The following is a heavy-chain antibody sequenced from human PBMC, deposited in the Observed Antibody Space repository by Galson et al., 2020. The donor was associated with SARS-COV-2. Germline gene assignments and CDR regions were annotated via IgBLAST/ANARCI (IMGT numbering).Heavy chain of an antibody. D-gene: IGHD1-26*01. CDR2: IYYSGST. CDR3: ARLVPGDPGSPDAFDI. CDR1: GGSISNYY. J-gene: IGHJ3*02. Sequence: ETSETLSLTCTVSGGSISNYYWSSILQPPGKGLECIGYIYYSGSTKYNPPLKSRVTISIDTSNNHFSLRLSAVSAADTAAYYCARLVPGDPGSPDAFDIWGQGTVVTVSS. V-gene: IGHV4-59*12.